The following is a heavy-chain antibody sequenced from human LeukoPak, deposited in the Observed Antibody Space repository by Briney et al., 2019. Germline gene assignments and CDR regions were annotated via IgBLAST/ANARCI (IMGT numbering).Heavy chain of an antibody. D-gene: IGHD1-26*01. J-gene: IGHJ4*02. CDR1: GFTVSSNY. Sequence: PGGSLRLSCAASGFTVSSNYMSWVRQAPGKRLEWVSVIYSGGSTYYADSVKGRFTISRDNSKNTLYLQMNSLRAEDTAVYYCASENFGIVGAKDYWGQGTLVTVSS. CDR2: IYSGGST. CDR3: ASENFGIVGAKDY. V-gene: IGHV3-53*01.